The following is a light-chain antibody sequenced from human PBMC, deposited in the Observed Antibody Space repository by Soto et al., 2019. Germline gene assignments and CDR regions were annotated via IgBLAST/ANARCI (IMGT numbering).Light chain of an antibody. CDR3: AAWDDSLNGHI. J-gene: IGLJ1*01. CDR1: SSNIGSNS. Sequence: QPVLTQPHSASGTPGQRVTISCSGSSSNIGSNSVHWFQQVPGTAPKPLIYSSNQRPSGVPERFSGSKSGTSASLAISGLQSEDEADYYCAAWDDSLNGHIFGTGTKLTVL. V-gene: IGLV1-44*01. CDR2: SSN.